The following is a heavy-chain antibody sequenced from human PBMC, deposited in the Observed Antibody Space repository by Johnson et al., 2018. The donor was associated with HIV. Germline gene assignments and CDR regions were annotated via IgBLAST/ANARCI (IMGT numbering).Heavy chain of an antibody. D-gene: IGHD2-2*01. V-gene: IGHV3-9*01. J-gene: IGHJ3*01. CDR2: IRWNSGSI. CDR1: GFTFDDYA. Sequence: EVQLVESGGGLVQPGRSLRLSCTASGFTFDDYAMHWVRLAPGKCLEWVPGIRWNSGSIGYADSVKRRFTISRDHSKNTLYLQMNSLRAEDTAVYFCARGYCTSSSHCDAFDLWGQGTMVTVSS. CDR3: ARGYCTSSSHCDAFDL.